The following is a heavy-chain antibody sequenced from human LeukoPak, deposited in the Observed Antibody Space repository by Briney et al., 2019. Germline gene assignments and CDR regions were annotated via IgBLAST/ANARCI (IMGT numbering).Heavy chain of an antibody. D-gene: IGHD4-17*01. CDR2: IRADGDT. CDR1: GFTFSEYW. CDR3: ARDARVGDPFDY. Sequence: GGSLRLSCAASGFTFSEYWMHWVRQAPGKGLVWVSRIRADGDTSYADSVRGRFTISRDNSKNTLYLQMNSLRAEDTAVYYCARDARVGDPFDYWGQGTLVTVSS. J-gene: IGHJ4*02. V-gene: IGHV3-74*01.